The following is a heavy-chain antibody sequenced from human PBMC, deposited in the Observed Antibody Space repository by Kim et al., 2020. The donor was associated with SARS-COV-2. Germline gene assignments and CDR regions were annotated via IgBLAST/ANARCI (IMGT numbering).Heavy chain of an antibody. Sequence: GGSLRLSCAASGFTFSSYGMRWVRQAPGKGLEWVSRISGVGASTSYANSVQGRFTTSRDNAKNTLFLQMNSLRAEDTAVYYCVTARGIVDRDWYLESWGRGTLVTVSS. V-gene: IGHV3-74*01. CDR2: ISGVGAST. J-gene: IGHJ2*01. CDR3: VTARGIVDRDWYLES. D-gene: IGHD3-16*01. CDR1: GFTFSSYG.